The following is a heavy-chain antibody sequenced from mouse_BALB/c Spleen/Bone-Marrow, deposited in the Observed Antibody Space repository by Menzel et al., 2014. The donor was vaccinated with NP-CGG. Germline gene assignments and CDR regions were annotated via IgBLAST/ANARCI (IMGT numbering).Heavy chain of an antibody. D-gene: IGHD2-3*01. J-gene: IGHJ4*01. CDR2: IYPGDGDT. Sequence: SGPELVKPGASVKISCKASGYAFSSSWMNWVKRRPGQGLEWIGRIYPGDGDTKYNGKFKGKATLTADKSSSTAYMQLSSLTSVDSAVYFCARSDGYRDMDYWGQGTSVTVSS. V-gene: IGHV1-82*01. CDR1: GYAFSSSW. CDR3: ARSDGYRDMDY.